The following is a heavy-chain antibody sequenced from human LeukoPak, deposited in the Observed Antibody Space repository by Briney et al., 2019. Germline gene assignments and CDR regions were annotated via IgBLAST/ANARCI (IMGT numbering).Heavy chain of an antibody. Sequence: GGSLRLSCVASGFIVSNSYMSWVRQAPGRGLEWVSVIYSGGGTFYSDSVKGRFTISRDNSKNTLYLQMNSLRAEDTAVYYCAGYDSSGYYYNWGQGTLVTVSS. CDR1: GFIVSNSY. D-gene: IGHD3-22*01. CDR2: IYSGGGT. V-gene: IGHV3-53*01. CDR3: AGYDSSGYYYN. J-gene: IGHJ4*02.